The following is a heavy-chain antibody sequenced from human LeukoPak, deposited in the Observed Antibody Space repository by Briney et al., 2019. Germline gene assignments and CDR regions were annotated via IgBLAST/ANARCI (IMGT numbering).Heavy chain of an antibody. Sequence: ASVKVSCKASGYTFTSYDINWVRQATGQELEWMGWMNPNSGNTGYAQKFQGRVTMTRDTSISTAYMELSRLRSDDTAVYYCARPLLWWPQVGYFDYWGQGTLVTVSS. CDR2: MNPNSGNT. CDR3: ARPLLWWPQVGYFDY. J-gene: IGHJ4*02. V-gene: IGHV1-8*01. CDR1: GYTFTSYD. D-gene: IGHD4/OR15-4a*01.